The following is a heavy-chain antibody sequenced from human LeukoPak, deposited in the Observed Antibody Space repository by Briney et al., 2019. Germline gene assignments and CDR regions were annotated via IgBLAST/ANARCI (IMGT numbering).Heavy chain of an antibody. J-gene: IGHJ4*02. CDR1: GGTFSSYA. D-gene: IGHD4-17*01. CDR2: IIPIFGTA. V-gene: IGHV1-69*06. CDR3: ARDLTVTTLDY. Sequence: GASVKVSCKASGGTFSSYAISWVRQAPGQGLEWMGGIIPIFGTANYAQKFQGRVTITADKSTSTAYMELSSLRSEDTAVYYCARDLTVTTLDYWGQGTLVTVSS.